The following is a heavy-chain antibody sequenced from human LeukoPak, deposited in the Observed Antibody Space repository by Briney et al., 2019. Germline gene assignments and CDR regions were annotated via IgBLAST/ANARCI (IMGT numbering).Heavy chain of an antibody. CDR3: ARGSAPYCGGGCYPGY. D-gene: IGHD2-21*02. Sequence: SVKVSCKASGGTFSSYAISWVRQAPGQGLEWMGRIIPILGIANYAQKFQGRVTITADKSTSTAYMELSSLRSEDTAVYYCARGSAPYCGGGCYPGYWGQGTLVTVSS. J-gene: IGHJ4*02. CDR1: GGTFSSYA. V-gene: IGHV1-69*04. CDR2: IIPILGIA.